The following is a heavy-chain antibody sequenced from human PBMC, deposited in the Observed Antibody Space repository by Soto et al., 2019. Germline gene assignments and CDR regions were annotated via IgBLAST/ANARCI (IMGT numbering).Heavy chain of an antibody. Sequence: GGSLRLSCAASGFTFSSYWMHWVRQAPGKGLVWVSRINSDGSSTSYADSVKGRFTISRDNAKNTLYLQMNSLRAEDTAVYYCARDIPSSSPGYYYYYMDVWGKGTTVTVSS. CDR3: ARDIPSSSPGYYYYYMDV. D-gene: IGHD6-6*01. J-gene: IGHJ6*03. CDR2: INSDGSST. V-gene: IGHV3-74*01. CDR1: GFTFSSYW.